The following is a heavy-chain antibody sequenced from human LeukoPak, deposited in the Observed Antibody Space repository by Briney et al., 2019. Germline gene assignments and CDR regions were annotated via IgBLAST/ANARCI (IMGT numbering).Heavy chain of an antibody. CDR2: ISYDGSNK. D-gene: IGHD3-10*01. CDR3: ARDISMVRVNWFYP. CDR1: GFTFSNYA. J-gene: IGHJ5*02. V-gene: IGHV3-30*04. Sequence: GRSLRLSCAASGFTFSNYAIHRVRQAPGKGLEWVAVISYDGSNKYYADSVKGRFTIYRDNSKNTLYLQMNSLRAEDTAVYYCARDISMVRVNWFYPWGQGTLVTVSS.